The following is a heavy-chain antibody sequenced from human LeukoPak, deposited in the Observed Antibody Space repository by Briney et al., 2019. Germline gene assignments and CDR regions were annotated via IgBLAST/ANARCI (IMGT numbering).Heavy chain of an antibody. CDR3: AIYSGYGTSAFDI. CDR1: GFTFSSYA. Sequence: GGSLRLSCAASGFTFSSYATTWVRQGPGKGLEWVSDISGGGGSTYYADSVKGRFTISRDNSKNTLYLQMHSLRAEDTAVYYCAIYSGYGTSAFDIWGQGTMVTVSS. J-gene: IGHJ3*02. CDR2: ISGGGGST. V-gene: IGHV3-23*01. D-gene: IGHD5-12*01.